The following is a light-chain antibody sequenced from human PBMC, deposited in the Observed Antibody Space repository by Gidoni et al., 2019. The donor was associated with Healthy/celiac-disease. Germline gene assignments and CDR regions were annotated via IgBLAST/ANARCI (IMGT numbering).Light chain of an antibody. Sequence: EIVLTQSPATLSLSPGERATLSCRASQSVSSYLAWYQQKPGQAPRLLIYDASNRATGIPARFIGSGSATDFTLPISSLEPEDFAVYYCQQRSNWPPYTFGQGTKLEIK. V-gene: IGKV3-11*01. CDR3: QQRSNWPPYT. J-gene: IGKJ2*01. CDR2: DAS. CDR1: QSVSSY.